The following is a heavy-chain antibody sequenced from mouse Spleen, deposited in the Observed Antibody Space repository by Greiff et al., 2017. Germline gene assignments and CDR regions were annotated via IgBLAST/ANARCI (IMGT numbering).Heavy chain of an antibody. Sequence: EVQRVESGGGLVKPGGSLKLSCAASGFTFSSYAMSWVRQTPEKRLEWVATISSGGSYTYYPDSVKGRFTISRDNAKNTRYLQMSSLRSEDTAMYYCAREYGNYVWYFDVWGAGTTVTVSS. V-gene: IGHV5-9-3*01. CDR3: AREYGNYVWYFDV. D-gene: IGHD2-10*02. CDR1: GFTFSSYA. CDR2: ISSGGSYT. J-gene: IGHJ1*01.